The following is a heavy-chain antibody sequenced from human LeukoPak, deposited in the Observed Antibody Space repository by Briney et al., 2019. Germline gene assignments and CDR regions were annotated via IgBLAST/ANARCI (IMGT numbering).Heavy chain of an antibody. CDR3: ARGSKNFWSGYYYRTKEYYFDY. Sequence: AGGSLRLSCAASGFTFSSYAMHWVRQAPGKGLEWVAVISYDGSNKYYADSVKGRFTISRDNSKNTLYLQMNSLRAEDTAVYYCARGSKNFWSGYYYRTKEYYFDYWGQGTLVTVSS. CDR2: ISYDGSNK. J-gene: IGHJ4*02. D-gene: IGHD3-3*01. V-gene: IGHV3-30-3*01. CDR1: GFTFSSYA.